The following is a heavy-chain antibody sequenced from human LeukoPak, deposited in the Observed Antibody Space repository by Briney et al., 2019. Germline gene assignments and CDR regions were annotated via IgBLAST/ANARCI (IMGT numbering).Heavy chain of an antibody. J-gene: IGHJ4*02. V-gene: IGHV3-7*05. Sequence: GGSVRLSCTASGFIFSNYCMNWVRQAPGKGLEWVANIKQDGNEKYYVDSVKGRFTISRDNAKNSLYLQMNSLRAEDTAVYYCARGGWRPVDYWGQGTLVTVSS. CDR2: IKQDGNEK. CDR3: ARGGWRPVDY. CDR1: GFIFSNYC. D-gene: IGHD3-3*01.